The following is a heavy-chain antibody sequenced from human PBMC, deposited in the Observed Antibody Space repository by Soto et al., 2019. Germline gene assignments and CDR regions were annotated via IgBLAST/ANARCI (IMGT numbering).Heavy chain of an antibody. CDR1: GCTFSIYA. CDR2: IIPIFGTA. Sequence: AGKVSCKASGCTFSIYAIGWVRQARGQGLEWMGGIIPIFGTANYAQKFQGRVTITADKSTSTAYMELSSLRSEDTAVYYCASSLSLRSDRYYGPTTPCVYRGELTPFTPSS. V-gene: IGHV1-69*06. J-gene: IGHJ4*02. D-gene: IGHD3-10*01. CDR3: ASSLSLRSDRYYGPTTPCVY.